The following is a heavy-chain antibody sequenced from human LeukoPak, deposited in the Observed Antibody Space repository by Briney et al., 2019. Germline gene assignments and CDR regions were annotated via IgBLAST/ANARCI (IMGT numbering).Heavy chain of an antibody. D-gene: IGHD3-3*01. J-gene: IGHJ6*03. CDR1: GGSFSSYY. CDR3: AREGVDGYYYYYMDV. CDR2: IYTSGST. V-gene: IGHV4-4*07. Sequence: SETLSLTCAVYGGSFSSYYWSWIRQPAGKGLEWIGRIYTSGSTNYNPSLKSRVTMSVDTSKNQFSLKLSSVSAADTAVYYCAREGVDGYYYYYMDVWGKGTTVTISS.